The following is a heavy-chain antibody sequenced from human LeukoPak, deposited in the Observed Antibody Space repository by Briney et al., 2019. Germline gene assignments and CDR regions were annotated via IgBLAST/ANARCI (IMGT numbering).Heavy chain of an antibody. CDR3: ARSGHYGAGSYYSLNGFDP. D-gene: IGHD3-10*01. V-gene: IGHV3-48*01. CDR1: GLTFSSFS. Sequence: PGGSLRLSCAASGLTFSSFSMNWVRQAPGKGLEWVSYISRASLAIYYADSVKGRFTISRDNAKDSLYLQMNSLRAEDTAVYYCARSGHYGAGSYYSLNGFDPWGQGTLVTVSS. CDR2: ISRASLAI. J-gene: IGHJ5*02.